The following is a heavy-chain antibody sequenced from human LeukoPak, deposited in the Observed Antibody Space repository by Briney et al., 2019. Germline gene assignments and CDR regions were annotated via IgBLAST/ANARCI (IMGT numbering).Heavy chain of an antibody. CDR2: INWNGGST. CDR1: GFTFDAYG. CDR3: ARWNLDGSGWYVY. V-gene: IGHV3-20*04. J-gene: IGHJ4*02. D-gene: IGHD6-19*01. Sequence: GGSLRLSCAASGFTFDAYGMSWVRQTPGKWLEWVSGINWNGGSTGYADSVKGRFTISRDNAKNSLYLQMNSLRAEDTALYYCARWNLDGSGWYVYWGQGTLVTVSS.